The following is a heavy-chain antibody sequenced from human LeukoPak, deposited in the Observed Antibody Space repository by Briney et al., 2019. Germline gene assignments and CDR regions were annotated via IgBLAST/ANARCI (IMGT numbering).Heavy chain of an antibody. D-gene: IGHD3-22*01. V-gene: IGHV4-39*01. CDR1: GGSISSSSYY. CDR3: ASPKTYYYDSSGYYSFDY. J-gene: IGHJ4*02. CDR2: IYYSGST. Sequence: SETLSLTCTVSGGSISSSSYYWGWIRQPPGKGLEWIGSIYYSGSTYYNPSLKSRITISVDTSKNQFSLKLSSVTAADTAVYYCASPKTYYYDSSGYYSFDYWGQGTLVTVSS.